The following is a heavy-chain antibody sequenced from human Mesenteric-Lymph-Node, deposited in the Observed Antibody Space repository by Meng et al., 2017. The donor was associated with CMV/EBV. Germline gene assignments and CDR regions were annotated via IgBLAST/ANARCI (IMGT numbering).Heavy chain of an antibody. J-gene: IGHJ6*02. Sequence: GESLKISCAASGFSFNIYAMSWVRQAPGKGLEWVSVIYSSDSSTYYADSVQGRFSISRDNSKNTLFLQMDSLRAEDTAVYYCAKSIEPWGSYYYYGLDVWGQRTTVTVSS. V-gene: IGHV3-23*03. CDR3: AKSIEPWGSYYYYGLDV. CDR2: IYSSDSST. D-gene: IGHD3-16*01. CDR1: GFSFNIYA.